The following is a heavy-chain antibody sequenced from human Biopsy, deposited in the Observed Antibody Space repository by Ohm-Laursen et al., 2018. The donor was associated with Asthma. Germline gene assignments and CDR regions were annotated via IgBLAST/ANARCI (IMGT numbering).Heavy chain of an antibody. D-gene: IGHD2-15*01. CDR3: ARHRGYCTGGSCYPDFDY. V-gene: IGHV1-18*01. CDR1: GDSFSNYA. CDR2: ISVYNGDT. Sequence: SVKVSCKSSGDSFSNYAISWVRQAPGQGLDWMGWISVYNGDTDYAQKLQGRVTMTTDTSTSTAYMELRSLRSDDTAVYYCARHRGYCTGGSCYPDFDYWGQGTLVTVSS. J-gene: IGHJ4*02.